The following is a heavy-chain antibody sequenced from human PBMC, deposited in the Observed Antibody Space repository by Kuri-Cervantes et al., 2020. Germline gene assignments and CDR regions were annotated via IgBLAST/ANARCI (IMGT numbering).Heavy chain of an antibody. CDR2: TRNKANSYTT. CDR3: TRDGYSSGWYYYYGMDV. CDR1: GFTFSDHY. J-gene: IGHJ6*02. D-gene: IGHD6-19*01. Sequence: GESLKISCAASGFTFSDHYMDWVRQAPGKGLEWVGRTRNKANSYTTEYAASVKGRFTISRDDSKNSLYLQMNSLKTEDTAVYYCTRDGYSSGWYYYYGMDVWGQGTTVTVSS. V-gene: IGHV3-72*01.